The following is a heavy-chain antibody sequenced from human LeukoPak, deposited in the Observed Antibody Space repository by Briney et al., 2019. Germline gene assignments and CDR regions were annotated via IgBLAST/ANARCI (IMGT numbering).Heavy chain of an antibody. V-gene: IGHV3-30-3*01. CDR1: GFTFSSYA. Sequence: GRSLRLSCAASGFTFSSYAMHWVRQAPGKGLEWVAVISYDGSNKYYADSVKGRFTISRDNSKNTLYLQMNSLRAEDTAVYYCAKDGLAGSEYYFDYWGQGTLVTVSS. CDR2: ISYDGSNK. D-gene: IGHD6-6*01. J-gene: IGHJ4*02. CDR3: AKDGLAGSEYYFDY.